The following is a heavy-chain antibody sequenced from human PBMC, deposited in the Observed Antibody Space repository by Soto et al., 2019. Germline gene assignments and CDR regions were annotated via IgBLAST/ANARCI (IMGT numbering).Heavy chain of an antibody. CDR2: ISGSGGST. J-gene: IGHJ4*02. V-gene: IGHV3-23*01. Sequence: GSLILSCAASGFTFSSYAMSWVRQAPGKGLEWVSAISGSGGSTYYADSVKGRFTISRDNSKNTLYLQMNSLRAEDTAVYYCAKSYDFWSGYYKSIDYWGQGTLVTVSS. CDR3: AKSYDFWSGYYKSIDY. CDR1: GFTFSSYA. D-gene: IGHD3-3*01.